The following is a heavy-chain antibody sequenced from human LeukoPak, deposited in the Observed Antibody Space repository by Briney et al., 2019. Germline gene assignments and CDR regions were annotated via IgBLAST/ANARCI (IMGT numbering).Heavy chain of an antibody. J-gene: IGHJ5*02. CDR2: INSDGSST. D-gene: IGHD3-10*01. V-gene: IGHV3-74*01. CDR3: ARDQRDSGSYPNWFDP. Sequence: GGSLRLSCVASGFTFSSQWMHWVRRAPGKGLVWVSRINSDGSSTDYAASVKGRFTISRDNAKNTLYLQMNSLRGEDTAVYYCARDQRDSGSYPNWFDPWGQGTLVTVSS. CDR1: GFTFSSQW.